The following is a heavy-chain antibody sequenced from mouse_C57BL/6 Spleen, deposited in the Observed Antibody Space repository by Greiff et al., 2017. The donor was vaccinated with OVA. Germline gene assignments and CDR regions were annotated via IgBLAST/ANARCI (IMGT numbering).Heavy chain of an antibody. CDR1: GYTFTSYW. J-gene: IGHJ4*01. CDR2: IYPGSGST. Sequence: QVQLQQPGAELVKPGASVKMSCKASGYTFTSYWITWVKQRPGQGLEWIGDIYPGSGSTNYNEKFKSKATLTVYTSSSTAYMQLSSLTSEDSAVYYCARSYYDYENYAMDYWGQGTSVTVSS. D-gene: IGHD2-4*01. CDR3: ARSYYDYENYAMDY. V-gene: IGHV1-55*01.